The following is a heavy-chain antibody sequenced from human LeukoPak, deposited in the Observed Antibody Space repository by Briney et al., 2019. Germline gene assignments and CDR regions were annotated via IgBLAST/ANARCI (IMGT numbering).Heavy chain of an antibody. V-gene: IGHV3-33*03. D-gene: IGHD3-16*01. CDR2: IWYDGSNK. CDR1: GFTFSSHG. Sequence: GGSLRLSCAASGFTFSSHGMHWVRQAPGKGLEWVAVIWYDGSNKFYADSVRGRFTISRDNAKNTLYLQMNSLRAEDTAVYYCASSPDSLGNFDIWGQGTMVTVSS. CDR3: ASSPDSLGNFDI. J-gene: IGHJ3*02.